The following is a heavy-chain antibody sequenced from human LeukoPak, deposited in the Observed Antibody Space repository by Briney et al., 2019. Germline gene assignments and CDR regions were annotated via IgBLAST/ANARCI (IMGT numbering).Heavy chain of an antibody. V-gene: IGHV3-15*01. D-gene: IGHD3-10*01. CDR1: GFTFSNAW. CDR3: AATPYGSGSYRDPPDY. Sequence: GGSLRLSCAASGFTFSNAWMSWVRQAPGKGLEWVGRIKSKTDGGTTDYAAPVKGRFTISRDDSKNTLYLQMNSLRAEDTAVYYCAATPYGSGSYRDPPDYWGQGTLVTVSS. CDR2: IKSKTDGGTT. J-gene: IGHJ4*02.